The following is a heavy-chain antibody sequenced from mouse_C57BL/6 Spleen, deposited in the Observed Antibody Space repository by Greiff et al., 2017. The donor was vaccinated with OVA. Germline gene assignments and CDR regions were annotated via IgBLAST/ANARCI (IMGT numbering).Heavy chain of an antibody. CDR1: GYTFTDYE. CDR3: TRSPHYYGSNLFDY. D-gene: IGHD1-1*01. V-gene: IGHV1-15*01. J-gene: IGHJ2*01. Sequence: QVQLKESGAELVRPGASVTLSCKASGYTFTDYEMHWVKQTPVHGLEWIGAIDPETGGTAYNQKFKGKAILTADKSSSTAYMELRSLTSEDSAVYYCTRSPHYYGSNLFDYWGQGTTLTVSS. CDR2: IDPETGGT.